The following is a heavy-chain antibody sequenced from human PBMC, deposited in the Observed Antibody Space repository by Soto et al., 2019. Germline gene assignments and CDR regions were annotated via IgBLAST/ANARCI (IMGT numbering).Heavy chain of an antibody. V-gene: IGHV4-59*01. CDR2: IYYGGST. Sequence: SETLSLTCTVSGGSISSYYWSWIRQPPGKGLEWIGYIYYGGSTNYNPSLKSRVTISVDTSKNQFSLKLSSVTTADTAVYYCARDLDSTNGGMDVWGQGTTVTVSS. CDR1: GGSISSYY. D-gene: IGHD2-2*03. J-gene: IGHJ6*02. CDR3: ARDLDSTNGGMDV.